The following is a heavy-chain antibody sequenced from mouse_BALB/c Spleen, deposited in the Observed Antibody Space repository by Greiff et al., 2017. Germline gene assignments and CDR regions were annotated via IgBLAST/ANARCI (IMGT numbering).Heavy chain of an antibody. D-gene: IGHD2-10*02. V-gene: IGHV1-85*01. CDR3: ASSYGNSSWFAY. CDR1: GYTLTSYV. CDR2: IFPGDGST. Sequence: VQLQESGAELVKPGASVKLSCKASGYTLTSYVITWVRQRPEQGLEWIGVIFPGDGSTKYNEKFKGKATLTTDKSSSTAYMQLSRLTSEDSAVYFCASSYGNSSWFAYWGQGTLVTVSA. J-gene: IGHJ3*01.